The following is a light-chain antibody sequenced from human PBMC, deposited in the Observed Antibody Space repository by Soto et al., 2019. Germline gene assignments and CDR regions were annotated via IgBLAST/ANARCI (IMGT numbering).Light chain of an antibody. V-gene: IGKV3-20*01. Sequence: EIVLTQSPGTLSLSPGERATLSCRASPSVDSNYLAWYQHKPGQAPRLLIYAATSRATGIPDRFSGSGSGTDFTLTIRRLEPEDFAVYYCQQYGSSSTFGGGTKVEIK. CDR3: QQYGSSST. CDR1: PSVDSNY. J-gene: IGKJ4*01. CDR2: AAT.